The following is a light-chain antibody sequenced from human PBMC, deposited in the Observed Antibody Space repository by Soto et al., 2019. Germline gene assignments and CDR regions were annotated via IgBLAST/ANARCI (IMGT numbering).Light chain of an antibody. J-gene: IGKJ1*01. V-gene: IGKV1-39*01. CDR1: QSIINL. Sequence: IHMTHSPSTLPSSVVDRVTITCRASQSIINLLAFYHQKPGKAPKLLIYAASSLQSGVPSRFSGSGSGTDFTLTISSLQPEDFATYYCQQSYSTPTFGQGTKVDI. CDR3: QQSYSTPT. CDR2: AAS.